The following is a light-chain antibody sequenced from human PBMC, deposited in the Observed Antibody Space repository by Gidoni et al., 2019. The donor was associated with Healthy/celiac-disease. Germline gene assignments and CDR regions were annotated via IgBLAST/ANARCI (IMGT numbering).Light chain of an antibody. CDR3: QQYGSSPPYT. Sequence: TVLTQSPGTLSLSPGERATLACRASQSGSSSYLAWYQQKPGQAPRLLSYGASSRATGIPDRFSGSGSGTDFTLTISRLEPEDFAVYYCQQYGSSPPYTFGQGTKLEIK. CDR2: GAS. CDR1: QSGSSSY. J-gene: IGKJ2*01. V-gene: IGKV3-20*01.